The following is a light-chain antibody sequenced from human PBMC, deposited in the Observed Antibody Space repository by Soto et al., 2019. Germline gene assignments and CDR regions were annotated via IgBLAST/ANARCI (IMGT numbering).Light chain of an antibody. Sequence: IVMTQSPDSLAVSLGERATINCKSSQSVLYSSNNKNYLAWYQQKPRQPPKLLIYWASTRESAVPDRFSGRGYGTYFTLTISSLQAEDVAVYYCQQDYTNRASTFGPGNKLEIK. CDR3: QQDYTNRAST. CDR1: QSVLYSSNNKNY. J-gene: IGKJ1*01. CDR2: WAS. V-gene: IGKV4-1*01.